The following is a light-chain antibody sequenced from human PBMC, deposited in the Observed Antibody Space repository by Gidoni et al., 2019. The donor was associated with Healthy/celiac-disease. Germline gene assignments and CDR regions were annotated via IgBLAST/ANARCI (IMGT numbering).Light chain of an antibody. V-gene: IGKV3-15*01. J-gene: IGKJ4*01. CDR3: QQYNNWPPPLT. CDR1: PSVSSN. CDR2: GAS. Sequence: EIVMTQYPATLSVSPGERATLSCRASPSVSSNLAWYQQKPGQAPRLLIYGASTRATGIPARFSGSGSGTEVTLTISSLQSEDFAVYYCQQYNNWPPPLTFGGGTKVEIK.